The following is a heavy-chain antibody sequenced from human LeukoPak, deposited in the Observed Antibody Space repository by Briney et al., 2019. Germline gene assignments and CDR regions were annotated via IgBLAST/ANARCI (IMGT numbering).Heavy chain of an antibody. J-gene: IGHJ3*02. D-gene: IGHD3-22*01. CDR2: LIPIFGTA. Sequence: ASVKVSCKASGGTFSSYAISWVRPAPGQGLEWMGGLIPIFGTANYAQKFQGRVTITADESTSTAYMELSSLRSEDTAVYYCARGTYYYDSSGYYYGAFDTWGQGTMVTVSS. CDR1: GGTFSSYA. CDR3: ARGTYYYDSSGYYYGAFDT. V-gene: IGHV1-69*13.